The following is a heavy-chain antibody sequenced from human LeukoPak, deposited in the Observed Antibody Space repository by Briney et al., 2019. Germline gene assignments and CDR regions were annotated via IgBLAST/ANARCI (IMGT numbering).Heavy chain of an antibody. V-gene: IGHV4-39*07. CDR2: INHSGST. CDR3: ARVWGYCSSTSCPYWYYYYMDV. D-gene: IGHD2-2*01. J-gene: IGHJ6*03. Sequence: PSETLSLTCTVSGGSISSSSYYWGWIRQPPGKGLEWIGEINHSGSTNYNPSLKSRVTISVDTSKNQFSLKLSSVTAADTAVYYCARVWGYCSSTSCPYWYYYYMDVWGEGTTVTVSS. CDR1: GGSISSSSYY.